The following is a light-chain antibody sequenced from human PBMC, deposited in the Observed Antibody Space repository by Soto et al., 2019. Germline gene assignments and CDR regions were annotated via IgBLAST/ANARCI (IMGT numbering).Light chain of an antibody. Sequence: NQMTQSPSTLSSSVVYRFTSTCRASQSISSWLAWYQQKPGKAPKLLIYDASSLESGVPSRFSGSGSGTEFTLTFSSLQPDDFATYYCQHYNIYSEAFGQGTKVDIK. J-gene: IGKJ1*01. CDR3: QHYNIYSEA. CDR1: QSISSW. CDR2: DAS. V-gene: IGKV1-5*01.